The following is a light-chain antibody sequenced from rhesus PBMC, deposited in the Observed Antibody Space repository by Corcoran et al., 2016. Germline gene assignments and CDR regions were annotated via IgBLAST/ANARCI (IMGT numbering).Light chain of an antibody. J-gene: IGKJ4*01. CDR1: QSLLDSEDGNTY. CDR2: EVS. V-gene: IGKV2-104*02. CDR3: MQALGFPLT. Sequence: IVMTQTPLSLPVTPGEQASISCRSSQSLLDSEDGNTYLDWYLQKPGQSPQLLFYEVSNRASGVPDRFRGSGSDTDFTLKISRVDAEDVGVYYCMQALGFPLTFGGGTKVEIK.